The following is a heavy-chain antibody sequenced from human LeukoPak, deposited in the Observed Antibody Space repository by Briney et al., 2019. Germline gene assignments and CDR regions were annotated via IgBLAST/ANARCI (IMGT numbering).Heavy chain of an antibody. D-gene: IGHD5-18*01. J-gene: IGHJ4*02. CDR2: IYYSGNT. CDR3: ARHSYGTFDY. V-gene: IGHV4-39*01. CDR1: GDSINTKNYY. Sequence: TSETLSLTCTVSGDSINTKNYYWGWIRQPPGKGLEWIGSIYYSGNTYYNPSLKSRVTLSIDTSKNQFPLRLSSVTAADTAVYHCARHSYGTFDYWGQGTLVTVSS.